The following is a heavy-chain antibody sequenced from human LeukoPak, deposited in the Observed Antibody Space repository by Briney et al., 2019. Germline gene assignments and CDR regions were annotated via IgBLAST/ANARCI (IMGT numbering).Heavy chain of an antibody. Sequence: SETLSLTCTVSGGAIRSGKYYWSWIRQPPGKGLEWIGYTYYSGSTYYNPSLKSRVTISVDTSKNQFSLKLSSVTAADTAVYYCARDRGGGYYDVSGYLDDAFEIWGQGTLVTVSS. V-gene: IGHV4-30-4*01. J-gene: IGHJ3*02. CDR2: TYYSGST. CDR1: GGAIRSGKYY. D-gene: IGHD3-16*01. CDR3: ARDRGGGYYDVSGYLDDAFEI.